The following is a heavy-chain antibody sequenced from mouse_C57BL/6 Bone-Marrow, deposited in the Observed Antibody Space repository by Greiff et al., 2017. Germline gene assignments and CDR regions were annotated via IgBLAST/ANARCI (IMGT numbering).Heavy chain of an antibody. Sequence: VQLQQSGPELVKPGASVKISCKASGYAFSSSWMNWVKQRPGKGLEWIGRIYPGDGDTNYNGKFKGKATLTADKSSSTAYMQLSSLTSEDSAVYFCARRSIHFDYWGQGTTLTVSS. J-gene: IGHJ2*01. D-gene: IGHD2-10*02. V-gene: IGHV1-82*01. CDR1: GYAFSSSW. CDR2: IYPGDGDT. CDR3: ARRSIHFDY.